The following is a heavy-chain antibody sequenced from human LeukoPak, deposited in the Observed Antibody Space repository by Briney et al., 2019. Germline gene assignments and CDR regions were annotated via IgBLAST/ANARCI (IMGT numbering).Heavy chain of an antibody. J-gene: IGHJ4*02. Sequence: GGSLRLSCAASGFSFSGFDMHWVRQAPGKGLEWVAFIRNDGSDTYYADSVKGRFTISRDNSKSALYLQMNSLTTEDTAVYYCHTPTSGNNGFWGQGTLVTVSS. CDR2: IRNDGSDT. CDR1: GFSFSGFD. D-gene: IGHD5-12*01. V-gene: IGHV3-30*02. CDR3: HTPTSGNNGF.